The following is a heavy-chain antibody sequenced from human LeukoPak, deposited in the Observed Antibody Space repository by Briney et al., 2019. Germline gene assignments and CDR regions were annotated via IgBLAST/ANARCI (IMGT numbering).Heavy chain of an antibody. CDR1: GFTFDDYA. Sequence: GGSLRLSCAASGFTFDDYAMQWVRQAPGKDLEWVSGISWNGGSIAYADSVKGRFTISRDNAKNSLYLQMNTLRAEDTALYYCAKAAGAHSSSWGYFDYWGQGTLVTVSS. D-gene: IGHD6-13*01. V-gene: IGHV3-9*01. CDR3: AKAAGAHSSSWGYFDY. J-gene: IGHJ4*02. CDR2: ISWNGGSI.